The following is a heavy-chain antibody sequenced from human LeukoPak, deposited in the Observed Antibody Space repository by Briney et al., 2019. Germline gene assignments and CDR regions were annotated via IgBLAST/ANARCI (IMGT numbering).Heavy chain of an antibody. J-gene: IGHJ4*02. CDR2: IKEDGSEK. V-gene: IGHV3-7*04. CDR1: GFTFSTYW. Sequence: GGSLRLSCAASGFTFSTYWMTWVRQAPGKGLEWVANIKEDGSEKSYVDSVKGRFTISRDNTKNSLYPQMNSLRAEDTAVYYCARAGSSSSRDYWGQGTLVTVSS. D-gene: IGHD6-6*01. CDR3: ARAGSSSSRDY.